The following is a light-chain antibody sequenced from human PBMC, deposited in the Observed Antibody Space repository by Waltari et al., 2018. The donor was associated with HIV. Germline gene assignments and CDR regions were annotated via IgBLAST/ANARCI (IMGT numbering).Light chain of an antibody. CDR3: SSYTTRSTPDPNWV. CDR2: EVS. V-gene: IGLV2-14*01. J-gene: IGLJ3*02. Sequence: QSALTQPASVSGSPGQSITLSCPGTSSAVGGYNYVSWYQQHPGKAPKLMIFEVSNRPSGVSNRFSGSRSVNTASLTISGIQAEDEADYYCSSYTTRSTPDPNWVFGGGTKLTVL. CDR1: SSAVGGYNY.